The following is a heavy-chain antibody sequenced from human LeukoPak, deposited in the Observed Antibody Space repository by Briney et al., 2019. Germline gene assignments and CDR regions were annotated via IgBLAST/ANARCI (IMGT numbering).Heavy chain of an antibody. CDR2: IYYSGST. V-gene: IGHV4-59*01. J-gene: IGHJ3*02. CDR1: GGSISSYY. Sequence: PSQTLSLTCTVSGGSISSYYWSWIRQPPGKGLEWIGYIYYSGSTNYNPSLKSRVTISVDTSKNQFSLKLSSVTAADTAVYYCARYNPIAAAGTGNDAFDIWGQGTMVTVSS. D-gene: IGHD6-13*01. CDR3: ARYNPIAAAGTGNDAFDI.